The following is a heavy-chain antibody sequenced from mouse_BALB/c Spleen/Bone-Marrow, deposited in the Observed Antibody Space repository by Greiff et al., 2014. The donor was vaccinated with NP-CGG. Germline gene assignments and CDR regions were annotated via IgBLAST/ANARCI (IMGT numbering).Heavy chain of an antibody. V-gene: IGHV14-3*02. CDR2: IDPANGNT. D-gene: IGHD2-3*01. CDR3: VRGGWLLLFAY. CDR1: GFNIKDTY. J-gene: IGHJ3*01. Sequence: VHVKQSGAELVKPGASVKLSCTASGFNIKDTYTHWVKQRPEQGLEWIGGIDPANGNTKYDPKFLGKATITADTSSNTAYLQLSSLTSEDTAVYYCVRGGWLLLFAYWGQGTLVTVSA.